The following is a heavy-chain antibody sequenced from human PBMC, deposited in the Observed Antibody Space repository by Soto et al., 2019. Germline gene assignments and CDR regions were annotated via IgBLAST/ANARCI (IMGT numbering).Heavy chain of an antibody. V-gene: IGHV5-51*01. CDR1: GYSFSNNY. J-gene: IGHJ4*02. Sequence: PGESLKICCKASGYSFSNNYIAWVRQVPGRGLEWMGIIYPADSDTRYSPSFQGQVTISADKSISTVSLQWSSLKASDTAMYYCARHLMNDYYGSAYDYWGQGTLVTVSS. CDR2: IYPADSDT. D-gene: IGHD3-10*01. CDR3: ARHLMNDYYGSAYDY.